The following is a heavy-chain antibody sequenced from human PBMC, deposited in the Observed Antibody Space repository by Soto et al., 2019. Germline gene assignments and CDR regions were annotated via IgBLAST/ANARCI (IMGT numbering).Heavy chain of an antibody. Sequence: PGGSLRLSCAASGFTFSDYYMSWIRQAPGKGLEWVSYISTSGSTVYYADSVKGRFTISRDNAKNSLYLQVNSLRPEDTAIYYCARGSRTSNYWGQGTLVTVSS. CDR1: GFTFSDYY. V-gene: IGHV3-11*01. J-gene: IGHJ4*02. CDR3: ARGSRTSNY. CDR2: ISTSGSTV.